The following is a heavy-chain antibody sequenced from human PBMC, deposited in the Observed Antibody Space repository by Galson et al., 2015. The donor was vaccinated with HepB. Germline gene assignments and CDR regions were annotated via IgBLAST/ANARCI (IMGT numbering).Heavy chain of an antibody. D-gene: IGHD2-15*01. J-gene: IGHJ4*02. CDR1: GFTFSSYC. CDR2: IKQDGSEK. CDR3: ARDWGRYCSGGSCYLAY. Sequence: SLRLSCAASGFTFSSYCMSWVRQAPGKGLEWVANIKQDGSEKYYVDSVKGRFTISRDNAKNSLYLQMNSLRAEDTAVYYCARDWGRYCSGGSCYLAYWGQGTLVTVSS. V-gene: IGHV3-7*03.